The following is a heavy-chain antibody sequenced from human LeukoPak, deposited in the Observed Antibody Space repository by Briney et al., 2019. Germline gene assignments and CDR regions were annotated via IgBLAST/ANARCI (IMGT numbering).Heavy chain of an antibody. V-gene: IGHV3-66*01. J-gene: IGHJ4*02. Sequence: GGSLRLSCAASGFTVSSNYMSWVRQAPGKGLEWVSVIYSGGSTYYADSVKGRFTISRDNSKNTLYLQMNSLRAEDTAVYYCARDRRPGIAAAGYDYWGQGTLVTVSS. CDR1: GFTVSSNY. CDR2: IYSGGST. CDR3: ARDRRPGIAAAGYDY. D-gene: IGHD6-13*01.